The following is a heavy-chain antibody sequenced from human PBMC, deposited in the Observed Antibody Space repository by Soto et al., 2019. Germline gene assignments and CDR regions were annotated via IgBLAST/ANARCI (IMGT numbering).Heavy chain of an antibody. CDR1: GGSISSSNW. CDR2: IYHSGST. J-gene: IGHJ6*02. V-gene: IGHV4-4*02. Sequence: SETLSLTCAVSGGSISSSNWWSWVRQPPGKGLEWIGEIYHSGSTNYNPSLKSRVTISVDKSKNQFSLKLSSVTAADTAVYYCARVVVVPAAIPLYGMDVWGQGTTVTVSS. CDR3: ARVVVVPAAIPLYGMDV. D-gene: IGHD2-2*01.